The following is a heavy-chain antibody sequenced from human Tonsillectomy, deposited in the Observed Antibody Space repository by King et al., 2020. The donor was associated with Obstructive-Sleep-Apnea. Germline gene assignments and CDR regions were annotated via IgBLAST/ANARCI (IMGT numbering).Heavy chain of an antibody. CDR3: ANGHCGRDCYFADY. J-gene: IGHJ4*02. Sequence: VQLVESGGGVVQPGRSLRLSCAASGFTFSYYGMHWVRQAPGKGLEWVAFIRHDGSNKFYADSVKGRFTISRDDSKNPVYLQMNSLRADDTAMYHCANGHCGRDCYFADYWGQGTLVTVSS. D-gene: IGHD2-21*02. CDR2: IRHDGSNK. CDR1: GFTFSYYG. V-gene: IGHV3-30*02.